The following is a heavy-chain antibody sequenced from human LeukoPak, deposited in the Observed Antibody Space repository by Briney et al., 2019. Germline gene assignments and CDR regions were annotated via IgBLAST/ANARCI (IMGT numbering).Heavy chain of an antibody. V-gene: IGHV3-30*02. J-gene: IGHJ6*03. D-gene: IGHD3-10*01. Sequence: GGSLRLSCAASGFTFSSYGMHWVRQAPGKGLEWGAFIRYDGSNKYYADSVKGRFTISRDNSKNTLYLQMNSLRAEDTAVYYCAKVLKGPYGSGSYSYYYYYMDVWGKGTTVTISS. CDR3: AKVLKGPYGSGSYSYYYYYMDV. CDR1: GFTFSSYG. CDR2: IRYDGSNK.